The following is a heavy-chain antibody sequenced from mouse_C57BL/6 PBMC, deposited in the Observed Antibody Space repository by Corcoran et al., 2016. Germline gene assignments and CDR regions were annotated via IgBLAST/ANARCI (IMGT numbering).Heavy chain of an antibody. CDR3: ASPISFAY. CDR1: GYTFTDYY. J-gene: IGHJ3*01. Sequence: EVQLQQSGPELVKPGASVKISCKASGYTFTDYYMNWVKQSHGKSLEWIGDINPNNGGTSYNQKFKGKATLTVDKSSSTAYMELRSLTSEDSAVYYCASPISFAYWGQGTLVTVS. CDR2: INPNNGGT. V-gene: IGHV1-26*01.